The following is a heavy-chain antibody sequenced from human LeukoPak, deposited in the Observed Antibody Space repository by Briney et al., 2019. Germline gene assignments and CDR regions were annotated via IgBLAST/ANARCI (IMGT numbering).Heavy chain of an antibody. Sequence: SETLSLTCAVYGGSFSGYYWSWIRQPPGKGLEWIGEINHSGSTNYNPSLKSRVTISVDTSKNQFSLKLSSVTAADTAVYYCARHGGAATEGIDYWGQGTLVTVSS. J-gene: IGHJ4*02. D-gene: IGHD3-16*01. CDR3: ARHGGAATEGIDY. CDR1: GGSFSGYY. CDR2: INHSGST. V-gene: IGHV4-34*01.